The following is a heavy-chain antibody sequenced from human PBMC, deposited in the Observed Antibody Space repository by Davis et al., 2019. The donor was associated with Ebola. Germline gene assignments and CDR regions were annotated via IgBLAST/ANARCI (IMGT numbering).Heavy chain of an antibody. V-gene: IGHV1-69*13. Sequence: SVKVSCKASGGTFSSYAISWVRQAPGQGLEWMGGIIPIFGTANYAQKFQGRVTITADESTSTAYMELSSLRSEDTAVYYCARVGQVVPAASYYGMDVWGQGTTVTVSS. CDR3: ARVGQVVPAASYYGMDV. D-gene: IGHD2-2*01. J-gene: IGHJ6*02. CDR1: GGTFSSYA. CDR2: IIPIFGTA.